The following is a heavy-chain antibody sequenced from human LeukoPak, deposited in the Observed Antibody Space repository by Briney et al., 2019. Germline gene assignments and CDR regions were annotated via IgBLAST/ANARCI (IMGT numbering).Heavy chain of an antibody. CDR2: ISAYNGNT. CDR3: ARDLKGYYYGSGNAFDI. Sequence: GASVKVSCKASGYTFTSYGISWVRRAPGQGLEWMGWISAYNGNTNYAQKLQGRVTMTTDTSTSTAYMELRSLRSDDTAVYYCARDLKGYYYGSGNAFDIWGQGTMVTVSS. CDR1: GYTFTSYG. J-gene: IGHJ3*02. D-gene: IGHD3-10*01. V-gene: IGHV1-18*01.